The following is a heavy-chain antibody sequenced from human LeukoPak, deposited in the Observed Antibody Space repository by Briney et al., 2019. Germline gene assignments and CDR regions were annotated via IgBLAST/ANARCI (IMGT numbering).Heavy chain of an antibody. J-gene: IGHJ4*02. CDR3: ATLSYDYVWGSYRPHPDY. CDR2: IYPNSGGT. Sequence: GASVKVSCKASGYTFTGYYMHWVRQAPGQGLEWMGWIYPNSGGTNYAQKFQGRVTMTRDTSISTAYMELSRLRSDDTAVYYCATLSYDYVWGSYRPHPDYWGQGTLVTVSS. D-gene: IGHD3-16*02. V-gene: IGHV1-2*02. CDR1: GYTFTGYY.